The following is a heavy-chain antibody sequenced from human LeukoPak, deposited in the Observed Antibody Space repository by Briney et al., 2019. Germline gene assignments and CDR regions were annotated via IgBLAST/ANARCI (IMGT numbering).Heavy chain of an antibody. CDR1: GFTFSSYA. Sequence: GGSLRLSCAASGFTFSSYAMSWVRQAPGKGLEWVSAISGSGGSTYYADSVKGRFTISRDNSKNTLYLQMKSLRAEDTAVYYCAKSPATVVTPGPFDYWGQGTLVTVSS. CDR3: AKSPATVVTPGPFDY. D-gene: IGHD4-23*01. V-gene: IGHV3-23*01. CDR2: ISGSGGST. J-gene: IGHJ4*02.